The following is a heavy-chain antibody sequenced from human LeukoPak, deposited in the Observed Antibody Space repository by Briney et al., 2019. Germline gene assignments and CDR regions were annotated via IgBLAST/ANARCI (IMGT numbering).Heavy chain of an antibody. CDR2: IIPIFGTA. D-gene: IGHD3-9*01. CDR1: GGTFSSYA. V-gene: IGHV1-69*13. J-gene: IGHJ4*02. Sequence: GVSVNVSCKASGGTFSSYAISWVRQAPGQGLEWMGGIIPIFGTANYAQKFQGRVTITADESTSTAYMELSSLRSEDTAVYYCARATYYDILTGYHYFDYWGQGTLFTVSS. CDR3: ARATYYDILTGYHYFDY.